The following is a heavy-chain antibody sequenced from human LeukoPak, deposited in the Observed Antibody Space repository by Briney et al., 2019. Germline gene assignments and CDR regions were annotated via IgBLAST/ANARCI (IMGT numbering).Heavy chain of an antibody. J-gene: IGHJ4*02. CDR3: ARPGSGYCFDY. Sequence: SETLSLTCTVSGGSISSYYWSWIRQPPGKGLEWIGYIYYSGSTNYNPSLKSRVTISVDTSKNQFSLKLSSVTAADTAVYYCARPGSGYCFDYWGQGTLVTVSS. CDR2: IYYSGST. CDR1: GGSISSYY. D-gene: IGHD3-22*01. V-gene: IGHV4-59*08.